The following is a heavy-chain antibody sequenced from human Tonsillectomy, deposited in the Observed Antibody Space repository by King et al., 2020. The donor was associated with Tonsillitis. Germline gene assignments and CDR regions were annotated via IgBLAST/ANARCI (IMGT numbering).Heavy chain of an antibody. CDR2: IYYSGST. CDR3: AGFWVGGKSPYYYDTGAVDAFDI. V-gene: IGHV4-59*01. J-gene: IGHJ3*02. D-gene: IGHD3-22*01. CDR1: GGSISSYY. Sequence: QLQESGPGLVKPSETLSLTCTVSGGSISSYYWSWIRQPPGKGLEWIGYIYYSGSTNYNPSLKSRVTISVDTSKNQFSLKLSSVTAADTAVYYCAGFWVGGKSPYYYDTGAVDAFDIWGQGTMVTVSS.